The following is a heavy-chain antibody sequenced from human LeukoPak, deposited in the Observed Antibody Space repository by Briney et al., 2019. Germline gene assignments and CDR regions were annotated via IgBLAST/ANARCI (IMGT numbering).Heavy chain of an antibody. V-gene: IGHV3-30*03. CDR3: ARDGPSYWYFDL. CDR2: ISYAGSDK. J-gene: IGHJ2*01. Sequence: PGRSLRLSCADSGFTFSSYVMHWVRQAPGKGLEWVAVISYAGSDKYYAESVKGRFTISRDNAKNTLYLQMNSLRAEDTAVYYCARDGPSYWYFDLWGRGTLVTVSS. CDR1: GFTFSSYV.